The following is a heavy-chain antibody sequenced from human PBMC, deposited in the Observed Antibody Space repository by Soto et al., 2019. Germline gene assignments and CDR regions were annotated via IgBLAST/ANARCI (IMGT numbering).Heavy chain of an antibody. J-gene: IGHJ6*03. V-gene: IGHV1-18*01. CDR3: TRFDVVVPAARNYYYDYMDV. D-gene: IGHD2-2*01. CDR2: ISAYNGNT. CDR1: GYTFTSYG. Sequence: ASVKVSCKASGYTFTSYGISWVRQAPGQGLEWMGWISAYNGNTSYAQKFQGRVTMTTNTSTSTAYMELRSLRSEDTAVYYCTRFDVVVPAARNYYYDYMDVWGKGTTVTVSS.